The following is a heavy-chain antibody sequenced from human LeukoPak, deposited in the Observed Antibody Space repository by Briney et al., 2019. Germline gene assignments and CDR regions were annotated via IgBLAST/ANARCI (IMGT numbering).Heavy chain of an antibody. CDR1: GDSVSSNSAA. D-gene: IGHD3-10*01. J-gene: IGHJ4*02. CDR3: ARDPLPTYYYGSGSYYNRVEAYYFDY. Sequence: SQTLSLTCAISGDSVSSNSAAWNWIRQSPSRGLEWLGRTYYRSKWYNDYAVSVKSRITINPDTSKNQFSLQLNSVTPEDAAVHYCARDPLPTYYYGSGSYYNRVEAYYFDYWGQGTLVTVSS. V-gene: IGHV6-1*01. CDR2: TYYRSKWYN.